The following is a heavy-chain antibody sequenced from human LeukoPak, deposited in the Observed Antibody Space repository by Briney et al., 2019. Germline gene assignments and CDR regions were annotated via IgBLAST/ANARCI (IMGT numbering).Heavy chain of an antibody. CDR1: GYTFTGYY. D-gene: IGHD2-2*01. V-gene: IGHV1-2*02. CDR3: ARVAIVPAASTYYYYYGMDV. Sequence: ASVNVSCKSSGYTFTGYYMHWVRQAPGQGLEWMGWINPNSGGTNYAQKFQGRVTMTRDTSISTAYMELSRLRSDDTAVYYCARVAIVPAASTYYYYYGMDVWGQGTTVTVSS. J-gene: IGHJ6*02. CDR2: INPNSGGT.